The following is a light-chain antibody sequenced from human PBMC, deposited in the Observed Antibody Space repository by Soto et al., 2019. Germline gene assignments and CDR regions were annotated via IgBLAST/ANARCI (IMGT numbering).Light chain of an antibody. J-gene: IGKJ1*01. V-gene: IGKV1-5*01. CDR1: QSISSW. CDR3: QQYNSQGT. Sequence: DIQMTQSPSTLSASVGDRVTITCRASQSISSWLAWYQQKPGKAPKLLIYDASSSESGVPSRFSGSGSGTEFTLTISSLQPDDFATYYCQQYNSQGTFGQGTKVEIK. CDR2: DAS.